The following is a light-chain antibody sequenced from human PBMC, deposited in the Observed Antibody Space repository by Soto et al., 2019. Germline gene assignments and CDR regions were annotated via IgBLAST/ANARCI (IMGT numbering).Light chain of an antibody. CDR3: SSYTNINYFIL. J-gene: IGLJ2*01. CDR2: EVS. Sequence: QSALTHPASVSGSPGQSITISCTGTSSDIGNYDFVSWYQQVPGTAPKAMIYEVSSRPLGVSDRFSGSKSGNTASLTISRLKAEVAEYYYGSSYTNINYFILFGGGTKLTVL. CDR1: SSDIGNYDF. V-gene: IGLV2-14*01.